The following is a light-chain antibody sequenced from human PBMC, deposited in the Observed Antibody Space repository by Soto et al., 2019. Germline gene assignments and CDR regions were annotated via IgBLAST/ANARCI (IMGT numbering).Light chain of an antibody. CDR3: QQYGSSPLFT. CDR1: QSVRSSY. Sequence: ETVLKQSPGTLSLSPGQRATLSCRASQSVRSSYLAWYQQKPGQAPRLLIYGASGRATGIPVRFSGSGSGTDFTLTISRLEHEDFAVYYCQQYGSSPLFTFGPGTKVDIK. V-gene: IGKV3-20*01. CDR2: GAS. J-gene: IGKJ3*01.